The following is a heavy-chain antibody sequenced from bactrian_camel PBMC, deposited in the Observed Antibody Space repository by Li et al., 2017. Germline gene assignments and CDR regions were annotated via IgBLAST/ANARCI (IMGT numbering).Heavy chain of an antibody. CDR2: IGSTSGTA. V-gene: IGHV3S63*01. CDR3: ALGPVNY. CDR1: GWDHTN. J-gene: IGHJ4*01. Sequence: HVQLVESGGGSVQAGGSLELSCVASGWDHTNIAWFRQAPGKARKGVARIGSTSGTAFIADPVKGRFTISRDNAKNTHYLQMTSLKFEDAAMYYCALGPVNYWGQGTQVTVS.